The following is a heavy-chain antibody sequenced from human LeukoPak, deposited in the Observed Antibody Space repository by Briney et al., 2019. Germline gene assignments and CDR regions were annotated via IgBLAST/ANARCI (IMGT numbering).Heavy chain of an antibody. CDR1: GYTFTSFG. CDR2: ISAYNGNT. Sequence: GASVKVSCTASGYTFTSFGISWVRQAPGQGLEWMGWISAYNGNTNYAQKLQGRVTMTTDTSTSTAYMEIRSLRSDDTAVYYCTRDLGVDTTMIFFDYWGQGSLVTVSS. V-gene: IGHV1-18*01. J-gene: IGHJ4*02. D-gene: IGHD5-18*01. CDR3: TRDLGVDTTMIFFDY.